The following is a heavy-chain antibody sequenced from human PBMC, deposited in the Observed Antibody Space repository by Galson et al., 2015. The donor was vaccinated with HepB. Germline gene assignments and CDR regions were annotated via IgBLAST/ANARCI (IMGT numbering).Heavy chain of an antibody. V-gene: IGHV3-9*01. Sequence: SLRLSCAASGFTFDDYAMHWVRQAPGKGLEWVSGISWNSGSIAYADSVKGRFTISRDNAKNSLYLQMNSLRAEDTALYYCAKDMYSSGWHKFFDYWGQGTLVTVSS. J-gene: IGHJ4*02. D-gene: IGHD6-19*01. CDR2: ISWNSGSI. CDR1: GFTFDDYA. CDR3: AKDMYSSGWHKFFDY.